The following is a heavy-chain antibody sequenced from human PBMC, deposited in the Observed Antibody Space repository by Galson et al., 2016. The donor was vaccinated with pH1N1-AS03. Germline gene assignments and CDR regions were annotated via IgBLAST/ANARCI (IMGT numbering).Heavy chain of an antibody. J-gene: IGHJ4*02. Sequence: SVKVSCKAPGGTFGSYAVSWVRQAPGQGLEWMGGIIPIFGTRHYAQRFQGRVTITADESTTTASMELSSLRFEDTAMYYCARDVSGSYGLDYWGQGTQVTVSS. CDR2: IIPIFGTR. D-gene: IGHD1-26*01. CDR1: GGTFGSYA. V-gene: IGHV1-69*13. CDR3: ARDVSGSYGLDY.